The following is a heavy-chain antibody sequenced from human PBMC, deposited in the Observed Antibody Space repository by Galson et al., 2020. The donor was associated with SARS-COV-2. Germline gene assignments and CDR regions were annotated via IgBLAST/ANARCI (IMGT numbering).Heavy chain of an antibody. D-gene: IGHD5-12*01. CDR3: AKGYSAYDWGVYYYYYMDV. V-gene: IGHV3-23*01. CDR1: GFTFSSYA. Sequence: GESLKISCAASGFTFSSYAMSWVRQAPGKGLEWVSAISGSGGSTYYADSVKGRFTISRDNSKNTLYLQMNSLRAEDTAVYYCAKGYSAYDWGVYYYYYMDVWGKGTTVTVSS. J-gene: IGHJ6*03. CDR2: ISGSGGST.